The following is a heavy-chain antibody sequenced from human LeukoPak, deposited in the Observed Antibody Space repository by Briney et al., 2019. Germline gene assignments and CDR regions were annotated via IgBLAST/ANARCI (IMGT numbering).Heavy chain of an antibody. V-gene: IGHV1-46*01. CDR3: ARSPGRYFDP. D-gene: IGHD3-9*01. CDR2: INPSGGST. J-gene: IGHJ5*02. Sequence: GASVKVSCKASGYSFTGYYMHWVRQAPGQGLEWMGIINPSGGSTSYAQKFQGRVTMTRDTSTSTVYMELSSLRSEDTAVYYCARSPGRYFDPWGQGTLVTVSS. CDR1: GYSFTGYY.